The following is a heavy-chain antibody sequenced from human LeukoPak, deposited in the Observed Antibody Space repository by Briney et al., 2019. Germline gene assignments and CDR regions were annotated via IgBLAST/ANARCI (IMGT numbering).Heavy chain of an antibody. D-gene: IGHD6-13*01. CDR2: ISSSSTYI. CDR1: GFTFSSYD. CDR3: ARQLGSSSWDY. Sequence: GGSLILSCAASGFTFSSYDMNWGRQAPGKGLEWVSSISSSSTYIYYADSVKGRFTISRDNAKNSLYLQMNSLRAEDTAVYYCARQLGSSSWDYWGQGTLVTVSS. J-gene: IGHJ4*02. V-gene: IGHV3-21*01.